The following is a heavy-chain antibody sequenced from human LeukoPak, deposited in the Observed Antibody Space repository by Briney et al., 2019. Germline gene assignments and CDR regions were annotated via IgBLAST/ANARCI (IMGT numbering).Heavy chain of an antibody. CDR1: GFTLSNAW. J-gene: IGHJ4*02. CDR2: ISGSGGST. CDR3: TKEIVVVTAGAKYYFDY. V-gene: IGHV3-23*01. D-gene: IGHD2-21*02. Sequence: PGGSLRLSCTASGFTLSNAWMNWVRQAPGKGLEWVSAISGSGGSTYYADSVKGRFTISRDNAKKSLYLEMNSLRAEDTAVYYCTKEIVVVTAGAKYYFDYWGQGTLVTVSS.